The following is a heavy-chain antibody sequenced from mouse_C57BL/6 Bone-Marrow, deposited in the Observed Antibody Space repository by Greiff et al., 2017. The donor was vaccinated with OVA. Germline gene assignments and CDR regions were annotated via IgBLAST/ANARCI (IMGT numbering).Heavy chain of an antibody. Sequence: EVQLQQSGAELVRPGASVKLSCTASGFNIKDDYMHWVKQRPEQGLEWIGWIDPENGDTEYASKFQGKATITADTSSNTAYLQLSSLTSEDTAVYYCTTWAQATCAMDYWGQGTSVTVSS. J-gene: IGHJ4*01. CDR1: GFNIKDDY. CDR2: IDPENGDT. CDR3: TTWAQATCAMDY. D-gene: IGHD3-2*02. V-gene: IGHV14-4*01.